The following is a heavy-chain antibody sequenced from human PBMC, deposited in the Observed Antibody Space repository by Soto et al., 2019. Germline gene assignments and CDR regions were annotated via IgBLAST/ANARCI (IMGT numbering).Heavy chain of an antibody. Sequence: QVQLVESGGGVVQPGKSLRLSCAASGFTFSSHGMHWVRQAPGKGLEWVAIISFDGSNEDYADSVKGRFTISRDNSKNTLYLQMHSLRVEDTALYHCARDVDRGWYVGWGPFDYWGQGALVTVSS. J-gene: IGHJ4*02. CDR1: GFTFSSHG. CDR2: ISFDGSNE. D-gene: IGHD6-19*01. V-gene: IGHV3-30*03. CDR3: ARDVDRGWYVGWGPFDY.